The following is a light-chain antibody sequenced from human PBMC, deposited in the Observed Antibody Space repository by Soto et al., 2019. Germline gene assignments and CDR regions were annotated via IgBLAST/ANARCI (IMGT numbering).Light chain of an antibody. CDR3: ASWDDSLNGVV. J-gene: IGLJ2*01. CDR2: NNN. Sequence: QSVLTQPPSASATPGQRVTISCSGSSSNIGSNNVEWYQHLPGTAPKLLMYNNNQRPSGVPDRFSGSKSGTSASLAISGLQSEDEADYYCASWDDSLNGVVFGGGTQLTVL. CDR1: SSNIGSNN. V-gene: IGLV1-44*01.